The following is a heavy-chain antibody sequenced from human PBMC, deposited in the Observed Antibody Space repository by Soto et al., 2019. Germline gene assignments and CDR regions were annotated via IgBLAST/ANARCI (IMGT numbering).Heavy chain of an antibody. Sequence: PXVSLRLSCAASGFIFGTYAMHWVRQAPGKGLEWVAVISYDGSNKYYADSVKGRFTISRDNSKNTLYLQMNSLRTEDTAIYYRARPGSGYDVLTGQYFYYYHAVDVWGQGTTVTVSS. J-gene: IGHJ6*02. CDR3: ARPGSGYDVLTGQYFYYYHAVDV. V-gene: IGHV3-30-3*01. D-gene: IGHD3-9*01. CDR2: ISYDGSNK. CDR1: GFIFGTYA.